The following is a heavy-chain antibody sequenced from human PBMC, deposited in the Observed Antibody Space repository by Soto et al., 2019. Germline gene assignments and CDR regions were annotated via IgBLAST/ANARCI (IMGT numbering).Heavy chain of an antibody. D-gene: IGHD5-12*01. CDR2: ISGSGGST. CDR3: AKDNPPFRPRVNIVARGGFDI. J-gene: IGHJ3*02. Sequence: RGSLRLSCAASGLIFRSYAMSLVLQAPGKGLEWVSAISGSGGSTYYADSVKGRFTISRDNSKNTLYLQMNSLRAEDTAVYYCAKDNPPFRPRVNIVARGGFDIWGQGTMVSVSS. CDR1: GLIFRSYA. V-gene: IGHV3-23*01.